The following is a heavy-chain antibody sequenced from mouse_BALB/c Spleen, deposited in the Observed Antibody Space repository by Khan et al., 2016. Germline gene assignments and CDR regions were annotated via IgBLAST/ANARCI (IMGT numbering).Heavy chain of an antibody. D-gene: IGHD1-1*01. CDR2: INPESSTK. J-gene: IGHJ3*01. CDR1: GFDFSRYW. CDR3: ARAGYYGYFAY. V-gene: IGHV4-1*02. Sequence: EVKLLESGGGLVQPGGSLKLSCAASGFDFSRYWMSWVRQAPGKGLEGIGEINPESSTKNYTPSLKDKFIISRDNAKNTLYLQMSKVRSEDTALYYCARAGYYGYFAYWGQGTLVTVSA.